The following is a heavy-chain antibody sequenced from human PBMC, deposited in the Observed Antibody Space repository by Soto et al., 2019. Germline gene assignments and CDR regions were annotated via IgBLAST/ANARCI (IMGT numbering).Heavy chain of an antibody. V-gene: IGHV4-34*01. Sequence: SPTXSLTGSVYVAFLIDKYASSLGQPPGKGLEWIGEINHSGNTNYNPSLRSRVTLSIDTSKNKLSLKMRSVYAEETDVYYCGRGRGEFDARGQGTPVTVSS. J-gene: IGHJ5*02. CDR2: INHSGNT. D-gene: IGHD2-21*01. CDR3: GRGRGEFDA. CDR1: VAFLIDKY.